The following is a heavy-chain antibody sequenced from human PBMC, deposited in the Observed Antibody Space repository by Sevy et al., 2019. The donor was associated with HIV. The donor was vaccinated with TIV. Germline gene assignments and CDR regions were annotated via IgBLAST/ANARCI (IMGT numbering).Heavy chain of an antibody. D-gene: IGHD6-13*01. CDR3: ARDAAIAAQGELDP. J-gene: IGHJ5*02. V-gene: IGHV1-2*02. Sequence: ASVKVSCKASGYRFTGYYMHWVRQAPGQGLEWMGWINPHSGGTNSALKFQGRVTMTRDTSISTAYMELSRLRFDDTAVYYCARDAAIAAQGELDPWGHGTLVTVSS. CDR2: INPHSGGT. CDR1: GYRFTGYY.